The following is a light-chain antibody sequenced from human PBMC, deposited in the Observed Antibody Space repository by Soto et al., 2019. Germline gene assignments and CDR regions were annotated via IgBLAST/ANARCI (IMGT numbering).Light chain of an antibody. J-gene: IGLJ1*01. CDR3: CSYAGGYTYV. Sequence: QSALTQPRSVSGSPGQSVTISCTGTSSDVGGYNYVSWYQQHPGKAPKLMIYDVSKRPSGVPDRFSGSKSGNTASLTISGLQAEDEVDYYCCSYAGGYTYVFGTGTQLTVL. CDR2: DVS. V-gene: IGLV2-11*01. CDR1: SSDVGGYNY.